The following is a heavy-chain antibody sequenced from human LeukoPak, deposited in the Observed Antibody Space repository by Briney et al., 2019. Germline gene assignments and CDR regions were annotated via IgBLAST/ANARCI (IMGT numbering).Heavy chain of an antibody. Sequence: GESLRLSCAASGFTFSSYAMSWVRQAPGKGLEWVSAISGSGGSTYYADSVKGRFTISRDNSKNTLYLQMNSLRAEDTAVYYCAKGRYSSGWSYFDYWGQGTLVTVSS. CDR1: GFTFSSYA. J-gene: IGHJ4*02. CDR3: AKGRYSSGWSYFDY. CDR2: ISGSGGST. D-gene: IGHD6-19*01. V-gene: IGHV3-23*01.